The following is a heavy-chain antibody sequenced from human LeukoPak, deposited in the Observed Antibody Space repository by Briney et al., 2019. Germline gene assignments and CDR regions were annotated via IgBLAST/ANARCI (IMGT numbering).Heavy chain of an antibody. CDR3: AKVVPSITGTSSLFDY. Sequence: ASVKVSCKASGYTFTSYYMHWVRQAPGQGLEWMGIINPSGGSTSYAQKFQGRVTMTRDTSTSTVYMELSSLRSEDTAVYYCAKVVPSITGTSSLFDYWGQGTLVTVSS. J-gene: IGHJ4*02. CDR1: GYTFTSYY. CDR2: INPSGGST. V-gene: IGHV1-46*01. D-gene: IGHD1-20*01.